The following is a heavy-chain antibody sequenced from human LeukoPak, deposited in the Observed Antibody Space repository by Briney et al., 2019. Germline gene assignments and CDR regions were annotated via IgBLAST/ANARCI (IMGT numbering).Heavy chain of an antibody. CDR3: ARLLSPDAFDI. D-gene: IGHD3-9*01. V-gene: IGHV3-48*03. CDR1: GFTFSSYE. J-gene: IGHJ3*02. CDR2: ISSSGSTI. Sequence: GSLRLSCAASGFTFSSYEMNWVRQAPGKGLEWVSYISSSGSTIYYADSVKGRFTISRDNAKNSLYLQMNSLRAEDTAVYYCARLLSPDAFDIWGQGTMVTVSS.